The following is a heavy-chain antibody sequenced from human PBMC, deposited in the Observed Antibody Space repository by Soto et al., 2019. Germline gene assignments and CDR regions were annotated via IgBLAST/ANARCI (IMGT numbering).Heavy chain of an antibody. Sequence: GGSLRLSCAASGFTFSSYGMHWVRQAPGKGLEWVAVISYDGSNKYYADSVKGRFTISRDNSKNTLYLQMNSLRAEDTAVYYCATHHYDILTGYYNVLDYWGQGTLVTVSS. CDR3: ATHHYDILTGYYNVLDY. D-gene: IGHD3-9*01. CDR1: GFTFSSYG. V-gene: IGHV3-30*03. CDR2: ISYDGSNK. J-gene: IGHJ4*02.